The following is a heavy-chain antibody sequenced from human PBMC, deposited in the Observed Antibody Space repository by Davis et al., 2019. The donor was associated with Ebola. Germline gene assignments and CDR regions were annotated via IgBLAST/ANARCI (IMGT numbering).Heavy chain of an antibody. CDR1: GGTFTSFA. D-gene: IGHD3-22*01. Sequence: SVKVSCKASGGTFTSFAFGWVRQAPGQGLEWMGGLIPMFRSPNYAQKFLDRVTITADESTRTVYMEMRNLRPEDTAVYFCARGRTGFYYDSSDSPNWFDPWGQGTLVTVSS. V-gene: IGHV1-69*13. CDR3: ARGRTGFYYDSSDSPNWFDP. CDR2: LIPMFRSP. J-gene: IGHJ5*02.